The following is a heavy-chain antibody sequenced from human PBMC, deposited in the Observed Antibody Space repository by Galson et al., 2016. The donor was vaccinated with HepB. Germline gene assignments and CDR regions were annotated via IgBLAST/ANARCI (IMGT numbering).Heavy chain of an antibody. J-gene: IGHJ4*02. CDR3: VSGGMAVGSWADF. V-gene: IGHV3-48*01. CDR2: ISSGGTNV. CDR1: GFTFSAYN. Sequence: SLRLSCAASGFTFSAYNMNWVRQAPGKGLEWLSYISSGGTNVYIAPSVKGRFTITRDNANYSVFLQMDNLRVEDTAVYYCVSGGMAVGSWADFWGQGTLVTVSS. D-gene: IGHD6-13*01.